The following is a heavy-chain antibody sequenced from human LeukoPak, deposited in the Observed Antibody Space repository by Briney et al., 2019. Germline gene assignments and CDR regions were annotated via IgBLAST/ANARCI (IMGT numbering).Heavy chain of an antibody. CDR3: ARGNSPTPWFDP. J-gene: IGHJ5*02. CDR1: GGSFSGYY. CDR2: INHSGST. Sequence: PSETLSLTCAVYGGSFSGYYWNWIRQPPGKGLEWIGEINHSGSTNYNPSLKSRVTISVDTSKNQFSLNLSSVTAADTAVYYCARGNSPTPWFDPWGQGTLVTVSS. V-gene: IGHV4-34*01. D-gene: IGHD1/OR15-1a*01.